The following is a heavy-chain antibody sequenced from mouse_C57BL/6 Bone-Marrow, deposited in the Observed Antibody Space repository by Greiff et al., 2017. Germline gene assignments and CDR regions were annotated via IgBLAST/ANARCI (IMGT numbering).Heavy chain of an antibody. CDR2: ISAGGSYT. J-gene: IGHJ4*01. V-gene: IGHV5-4*03. CDR1: GFTFSSYA. Sequence: EVNLVESGGGLVKPGGSLKLSCAASGFTFSSYAMSWVRQTPEKRLEWVATISAGGSYTYYPDNVKGRFTISRDNAKNNLYLQMSHLKSEDTAMYYCARLDYYAMDYWGQGTSVTVSS. CDR3: ARLDYYAMDY.